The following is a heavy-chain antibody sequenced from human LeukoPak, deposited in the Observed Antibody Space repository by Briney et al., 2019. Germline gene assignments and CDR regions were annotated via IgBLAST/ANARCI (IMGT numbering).Heavy chain of an antibody. D-gene: IGHD3-10*01. V-gene: IGHV1-2*02. CDR2: INPNSGGT. Sequence: ASVKVSCKASGYTFTGYYMHWVRQAPGQGLEWMGWINPNSGGTNYAQKFQGRVTMTRDTSISTAYMELSRLRSDDTAVYYCAREYKVLLWFGELLPENFDYWGQGTLVTVSS. J-gene: IGHJ4*02. CDR3: AREYKVLLWFGELLPENFDY. CDR1: GYTFTGYY.